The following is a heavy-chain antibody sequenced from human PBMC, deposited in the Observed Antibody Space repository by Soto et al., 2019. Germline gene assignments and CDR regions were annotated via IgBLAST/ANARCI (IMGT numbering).Heavy chain of an antibody. V-gene: IGHV5-51*01. CDR2: IYPGDSDT. Sequence: GESLKISCKGSGYSFTSYWIGWVRQMPGKGLEWMGIIYPGDSDTRYSPSFQGQVTISADKSISTAYLQWSSLKASDTAMYYCARHRTYGSGSYYSLSVVYYYYYMDVWGKGTTVTVSS. CDR3: ARHRTYGSGSYYSLSVVYYYYYMDV. D-gene: IGHD3-10*01. J-gene: IGHJ6*03. CDR1: GYSFTSYW.